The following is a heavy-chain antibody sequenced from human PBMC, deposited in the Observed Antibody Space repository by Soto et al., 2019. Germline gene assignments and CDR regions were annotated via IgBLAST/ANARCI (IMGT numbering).Heavy chain of an antibody. V-gene: IGHV3-7*05. Sequence: GGSLRLSCATSGFTFNNYWMSWVRQAPGKGLEWVANIGQDGSEKYYVDSVKGRFTISRDNAKNSLYLQMTSLRVEDTALYYCAKLYDFWSGYYWGQGTLVTVSS. D-gene: IGHD3-3*01. CDR3: AKLYDFWSGYY. CDR1: GFTFNNYW. CDR2: IGQDGSEK. J-gene: IGHJ4*02.